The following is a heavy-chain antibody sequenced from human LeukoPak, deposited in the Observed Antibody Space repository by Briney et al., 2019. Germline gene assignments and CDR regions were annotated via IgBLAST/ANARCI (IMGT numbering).Heavy chain of an antibody. D-gene: IGHD1-7*01. J-gene: IGHJ3*02. CDR2: ISSGSSHI. CDR1: GFTFSSYS. V-gene: IGHV3-21*01. Sequence: GGSLRLSCADSGFTFSSYSMNWVRQAPGKGLEWVSSISSGSSHIFYADSVEGRFTISRENARNSLYLQMNSLRAEDTAVYYCARGGTGATRDDTFDIWGQGTMVTVSS. CDR3: ARGGTGATRDDTFDI.